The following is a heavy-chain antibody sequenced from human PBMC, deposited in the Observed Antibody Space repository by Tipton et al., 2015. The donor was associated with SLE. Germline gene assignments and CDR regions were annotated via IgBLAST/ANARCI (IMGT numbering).Heavy chain of an antibody. Sequence: TLSLTCSVSGGSISSGYFYWSWIRQPAGKGPEYIGRIYASGNVNYNPSVKRRATISIDTSKNQFSLSLTSVTAADTAVYYCARDRCSGGGCYFDFWGLGALVTVSS. V-gene: IGHV4-61*02. D-gene: IGHD2-15*01. CDR1: GGSISSGYFY. CDR3: ARDRCSGGGCYFDF. J-gene: IGHJ4*02. CDR2: IYASGNV.